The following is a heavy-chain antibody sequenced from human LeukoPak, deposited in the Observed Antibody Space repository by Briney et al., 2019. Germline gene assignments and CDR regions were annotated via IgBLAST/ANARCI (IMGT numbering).Heavy chain of an antibody. Sequence: SVKVSCKASGGTFSSYAISWVREAPGQGLEWMGGIIPIFGTANYAQKFQGRVTITADESTSTAYMELNSLRSEDTAVYYCAGACSSTSRYYYYGMDVWGQGTTVTVSS. J-gene: IGHJ6*02. V-gene: IGHV1-69*01. CDR1: GGTFSSYA. CDR3: AGACSSTSRYYYYGMDV. D-gene: IGHD2-2*01. CDR2: IIPIFGTA.